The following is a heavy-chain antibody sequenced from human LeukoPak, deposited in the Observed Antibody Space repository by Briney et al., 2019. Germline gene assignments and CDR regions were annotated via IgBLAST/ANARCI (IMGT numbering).Heavy chain of an antibody. V-gene: IGHV3-23*01. D-gene: IGHD4-17*01. Sequence: GGSLRLSCAASGFTFSSYGMSWVRQAPGKGLEWVSAISGSGGSTYYADSVKGRFTISRDNSKNTLYLQMNSLRAEDTAVYYCAKRGRDGDYFDYWGQGTLVTVSS. CDR2: ISGSGGST. J-gene: IGHJ4*02. CDR3: AKRGRDGDYFDY. CDR1: GFTFSSYG.